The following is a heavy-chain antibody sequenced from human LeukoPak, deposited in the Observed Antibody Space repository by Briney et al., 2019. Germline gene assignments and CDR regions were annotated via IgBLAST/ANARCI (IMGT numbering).Heavy chain of an antibody. V-gene: IGHV4-39*07. CDR1: GGSISSSSYY. Sequence: SETLSLTCTVSGGSISSSSYYWGWIRQPPGKGLEWIGSIYYSGSTYYNPSLKSRVTISVDTSKNQFSLKLSSVTAADTAVYYCARAGGDYYDRFSDYWGQGTLVTVSS. CDR3: ARAGGDYYDRFSDY. CDR2: IYYSGST. D-gene: IGHD3-22*01. J-gene: IGHJ4*02.